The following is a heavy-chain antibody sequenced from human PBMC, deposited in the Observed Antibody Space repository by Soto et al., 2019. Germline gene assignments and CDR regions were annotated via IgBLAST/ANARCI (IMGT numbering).Heavy chain of an antibody. D-gene: IGHD6-13*01. CDR1: GYTFTSYG. V-gene: IGHV1-18*01. Sequence: QVQLVQSGAEVKKPGASVKVSCKASGYTFTSYGISWVRQAPGQGLEWMGWISAYNGNTNYAQKLQGRVTMTTYTXXXXXXXXXXXXXXXXXXXXXXXXXXXAAGXFDYWGQGTLVTVSS. CDR2: ISAYNGNT. CDR3: XXXXXAAGXFDY. J-gene: IGHJ4*02.